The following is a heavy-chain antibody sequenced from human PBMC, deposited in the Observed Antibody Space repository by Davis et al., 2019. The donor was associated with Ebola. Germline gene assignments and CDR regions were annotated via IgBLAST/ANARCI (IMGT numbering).Heavy chain of an antibody. V-gene: IGHV5-51*01. Sequence: PGGSLRLSCKGSGYSFTSYWIGWVRQMPGKGLEWMGIIYPGDSDTRYSPSFQGQVTISADKSISTAYLQWSSLKASDTAMYYCARQTLAPYCSSTSCYRGWFDPWGQGTLVTVSS. J-gene: IGHJ5*02. D-gene: IGHD2-2*01. CDR1: GYSFTSYW. CDR2: IYPGDSDT. CDR3: ARQTLAPYCSSTSCYRGWFDP.